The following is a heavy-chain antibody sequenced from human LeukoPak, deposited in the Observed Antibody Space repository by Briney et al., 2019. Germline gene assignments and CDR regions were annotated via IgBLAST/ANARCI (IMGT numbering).Heavy chain of an antibody. J-gene: IGHJ4*02. CDR1: GFTFSSSA. CDR3: ARERGHFDY. V-gene: IGHV3-21*01. CDR2: ISNNGGYI. Sequence: GGSLRLSCAASGFTFSSSAMSWVSQAPGKGLEWVSAISNNGGYIYYADSVKGRFTISRDNAKNSLYLQMNSLRAEYTAVYYCARERGHFDYWGQGTLVTVSS.